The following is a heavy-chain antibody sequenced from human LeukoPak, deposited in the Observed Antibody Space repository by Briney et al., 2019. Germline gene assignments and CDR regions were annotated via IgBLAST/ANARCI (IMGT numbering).Heavy chain of an antibody. CDR3: ARDDGSYYFDY. CDR2: ISSSSGYI. Sequence: GGSLRLSCAASGFTFSSYSMNWVRQAPGRWLEWVSSISSSSGYIYYADSVKGRFTISRDNAKNSLYLQMNSLRAEDTAVYYCARDDGSYYFDYWGQGTLVTVSS. J-gene: IGHJ4*02. CDR1: GFTFSSYS. D-gene: IGHD2-15*01. V-gene: IGHV3-21*01.